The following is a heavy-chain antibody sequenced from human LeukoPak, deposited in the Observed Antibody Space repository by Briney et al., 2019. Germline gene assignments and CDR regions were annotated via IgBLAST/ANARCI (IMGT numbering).Heavy chain of an antibody. V-gene: IGHV4-59*08. D-gene: IGHD5-24*01. CDR2: IYNSWST. J-gene: IGHJ4*02. CDR1: GGSISSYY. CDR3: ARGARADHNLEPFDN. Sequence: KPSETLSLTCTVSGGSISSYYWSWIRQPPGKSLEWIGYIYNSWSTKYNPSLKSRVTISVDTSKNQISLKLSSVTAADTAVYYCARGARADHNLEPFDNWGQGTLVTVSS.